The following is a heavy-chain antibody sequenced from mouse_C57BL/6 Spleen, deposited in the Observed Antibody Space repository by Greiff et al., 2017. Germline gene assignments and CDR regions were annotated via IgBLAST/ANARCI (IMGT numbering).Heavy chain of an antibody. CDR3: AREGYGSRSWFAY. CDR1: GFTFSSYA. V-gene: IGHV5-4*01. D-gene: IGHD1-1*01. J-gene: IGHJ3*01. Sequence: EVQRVESGGGLVKPGGSLKLSCAASGFTFSSYAMSWVRQTPEKRLEWVATISDGGSYTYYPDNVKGRFTISRDNAKNNLYLQMSHLKSEDTAMYYCAREGYGSRSWFAYWGQGTLVTVSA. CDR2: ISDGGSYT.